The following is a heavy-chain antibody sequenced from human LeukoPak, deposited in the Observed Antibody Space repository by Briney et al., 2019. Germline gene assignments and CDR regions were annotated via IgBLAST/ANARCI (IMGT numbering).Heavy chain of an antibody. CDR2: IYYSGST. Sequence: SETLSLTCTVSGGSISSYYWSWIRQPPGKGLEWIGYIYYSGSTNYNPSLKSRVTISVDTSENQFSLKLSSVTAADTAVYYCARLGYRRVTTSSPFLDYWGQGTLVTVSS. CDR1: GGSISSYY. CDR3: ARLGYRRVTTSSPFLDY. D-gene: IGHD4-17*01. V-gene: IGHV4-59*08. J-gene: IGHJ4*02.